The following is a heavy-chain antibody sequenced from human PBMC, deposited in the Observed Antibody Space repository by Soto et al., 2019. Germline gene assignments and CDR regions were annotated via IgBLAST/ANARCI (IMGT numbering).Heavy chain of an antibody. CDR2: ISGSGATT. Sequence: HLGGSLRLSCAASGFTFSSYAMTWVRQAPGKGLEWVSGISGSGATTSYADSVKGRFTVSRDNSKNTLYLQMNSLRVEDTAVYYCAKLRYFDWSSYNWFEYWGQGTPVNVSS. J-gene: IGHJ5*01. CDR3: AKLRYFDWSSYNWFEY. D-gene: IGHD3-9*01. CDR1: GFTFSSYA. V-gene: IGHV3-23*01.